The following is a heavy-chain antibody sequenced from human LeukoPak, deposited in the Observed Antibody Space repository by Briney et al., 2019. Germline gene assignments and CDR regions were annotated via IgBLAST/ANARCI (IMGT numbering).Heavy chain of an antibody. CDR3: ARLSQKAFYYYMDV. V-gene: IGHV5-51*01. CDR1: GYRFTAYW. CDR2: IYPADSDT. J-gene: IGHJ6*03. Sequence: GESLKISCEGSGYRFTAYWIAWVRQMPGKGLEWMCTIYPADSDTRYGPSFRGQVLISADRSTNTAYLQWSGLQASDTATYFCARLSQKAFYYYMDVWGKGTTVAVSS.